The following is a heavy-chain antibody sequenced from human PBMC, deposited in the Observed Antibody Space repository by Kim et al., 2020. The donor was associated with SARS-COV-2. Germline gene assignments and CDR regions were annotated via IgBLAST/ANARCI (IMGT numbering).Heavy chain of an antibody. J-gene: IGHJ3*02. CDR2: IYYSGST. D-gene: IGHD3-22*01. CDR1: GGSISSSSYY. Sequence: SETLSLTCTVSGGSISSSSYYWGWIRQPPGKGLEWIGSIYYSGSTYYNPSLKSRVTISVDTSKNQFSLKLSSVTAADTAVYYCARGLGLPDAFDIWGQGTMVTVSS. V-gene: IGHV4-39*01. CDR3: ARGLGLPDAFDI.